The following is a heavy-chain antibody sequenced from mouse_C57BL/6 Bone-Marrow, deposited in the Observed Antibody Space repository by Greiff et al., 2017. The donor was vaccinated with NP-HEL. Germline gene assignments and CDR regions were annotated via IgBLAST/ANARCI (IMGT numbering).Heavy chain of an antibody. CDR2: IDPENGDT. CDR1: GFNIKDDY. V-gene: IGHV14-4*01. CDR3: TIYYGNAMDY. D-gene: IGHD2-1*01. J-gene: IGHJ4*01. Sequence: EVKLVESGAELVRPGASVKLSCTASGFNIKDDYMHWVKQRPEQGLEWIGWIDPENGDTEYASKFQGKATITADTSSNTAYLQLSSLTSEDTAVYYCTIYYGNAMDYWGQGTSVTVSS.